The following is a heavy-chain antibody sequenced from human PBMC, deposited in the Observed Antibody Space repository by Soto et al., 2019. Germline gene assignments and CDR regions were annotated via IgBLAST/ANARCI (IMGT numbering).Heavy chain of an antibody. Sequence: QVQLVQSGAEVKKPGSSVKVSCKASGGTFSSYTISWVRQAPGQGLEWMGRIIPILGIANYAQKFQGRVTITADKSTSKAYMELSSLRSEDTAVYYCARATTTMVRGVIPKADAFDIWGQGTMVTVSS. CDR3: ARATTTMVRGVIPKADAFDI. D-gene: IGHD3-10*01. CDR2: IIPILGIA. V-gene: IGHV1-69*02. CDR1: GGTFSSYT. J-gene: IGHJ3*02.